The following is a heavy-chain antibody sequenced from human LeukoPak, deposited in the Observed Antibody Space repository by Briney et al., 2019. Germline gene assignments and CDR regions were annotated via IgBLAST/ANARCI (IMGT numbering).Heavy chain of an antibody. CDR1: GFTFSSYG. D-gene: IGHD6-13*01. J-gene: IGHJ4*02. V-gene: IGHV3-30*18. CDR2: ISYDGSNK. CDR3: AKVRKSLRPGGAAADAFDY. Sequence: GGSLRLSCAASGFTFSSYGMHWVRQAPGKGLEWVAVISYDGSNKYYADSVKGRFTISRDNSKNTLYLQMNSLRAEDTAVYYCAKVRKSLRPGGAAADAFDYWGQGTLVTVSS.